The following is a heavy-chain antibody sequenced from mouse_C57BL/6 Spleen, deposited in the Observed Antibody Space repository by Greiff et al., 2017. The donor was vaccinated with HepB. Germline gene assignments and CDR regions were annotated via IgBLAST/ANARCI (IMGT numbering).Heavy chain of an antibody. CDR3: ARRVVTTYYFDY. V-gene: IGHV1-18*01. CDR2: INPNNGGT. CDR1: GYTFTDYN. D-gene: IGHD2-2*01. Sequence: EVQLQQSGPELVKPGASVKIPCKASGYTFTDYNMDWVKQSHGKSLEWIGDINPNNGGTIYNQKFKGKATLTVDKSSSTAYMELRSLTSEDTAVYYCARRVVTTYYFDYWGQGTTLTVSS. J-gene: IGHJ2*01.